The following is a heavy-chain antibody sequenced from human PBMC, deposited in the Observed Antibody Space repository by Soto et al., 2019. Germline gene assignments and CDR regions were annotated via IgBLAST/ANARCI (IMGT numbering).Heavy chain of an antibody. V-gene: IGHV4-34*01. CDR2: INHSGST. J-gene: IGHJ4*02. CDR1: GGSFSGYY. CDR3: ARGWILLWGSSFTYYFDY. D-gene: IGHD6-6*01. Sequence: SETLSLTCAVYGGSFSGYYWSWIRQPPGKGLEWIGEINHSGSTNYNPSLKSRVTISVDTSKNQFSLKLSSVTAADTAVYYCARGWILLWGSSFTYYFDYWGQGTLVTVSS.